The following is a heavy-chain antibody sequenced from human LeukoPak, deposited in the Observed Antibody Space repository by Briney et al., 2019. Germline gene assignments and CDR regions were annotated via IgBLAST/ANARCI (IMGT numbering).Heavy chain of an antibody. CDR1: GGSYSGYY. CDR2: INHSGST. Sequence: SETLSLTCAVYGGSYSGYYWSWIRQPPGKGLEWIGEINHSGSTNYNPSLKSRVTISVDTSKNQFSLKLSSVTAADTAVYYCAAAAGTRYFDYWGQGTLVTVSS. CDR3: AAAAGTRYFDY. J-gene: IGHJ4*02. D-gene: IGHD6-13*01. V-gene: IGHV4-34*01.